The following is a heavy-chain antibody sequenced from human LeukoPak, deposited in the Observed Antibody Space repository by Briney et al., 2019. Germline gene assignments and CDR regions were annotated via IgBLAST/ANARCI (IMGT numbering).Heavy chain of an antibody. J-gene: IGHJ5*02. CDR2: ISYDGSDK. D-gene: IGHD2-8*02. Sequence: GGSLRLSCAASGFTFSSYAMHWVRQAPGKGPEWVAIISYDGSDKYYADSVKGRFTISRDNSKNTLYLQMNSLRAEDTAVYYCAKPGYCSSATSCLNWFDPWGQGTLVTVSS. CDR1: GFTFSSYA. CDR3: AKPGYCSSATSCLNWFDP. V-gene: IGHV3-30*18.